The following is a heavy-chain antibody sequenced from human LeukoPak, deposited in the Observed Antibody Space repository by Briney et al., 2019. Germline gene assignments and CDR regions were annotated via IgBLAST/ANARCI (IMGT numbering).Heavy chain of an antibody. D-gene: IGHD6-13*01. CDR3: ARDPQAAAGMGAFDI. CDR2: INPNSGGT. J-gene: IGHJ3*02. V-gene: IGHV1-2*02. Sequence: GASVRVSCKASGYTFTGHYMHWVRQAPGQGLEWMGWINPNSGGTNYAQKFQGRVTMTRDTSISTAYMELSRLRSDDTAVYYCARDPQAAAGMGAFDIWGQGTMVTVSS. CDR1: GYTFTGHY.